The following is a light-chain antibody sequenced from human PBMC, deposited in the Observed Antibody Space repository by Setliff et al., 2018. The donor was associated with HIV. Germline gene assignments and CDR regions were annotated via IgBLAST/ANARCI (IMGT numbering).Light chain of an antibody. CDR3: SSYAITNTLA. J-gene: IGLJ1*01. Sequence: LTQPASVSGSPGQSITISCTGTSSDIGGYSYVSWYQQHPGKAPKLIIYEVRNRPSGVSNRFSGSKSGNTASLTISGLQAEDEADYYCSSYAITNTLAFGTGTKV. V-gene: IGLV2-14*01. CDR2: EVR. CDR1: SSDIGGYSY.